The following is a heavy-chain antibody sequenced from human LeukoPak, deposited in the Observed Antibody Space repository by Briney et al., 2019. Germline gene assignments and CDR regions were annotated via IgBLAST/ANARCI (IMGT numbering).Heavy chain of an antibody. CDR2: IYYSGST. D-gene: IGHD5-18*01. J-gene: IGHJ4*02. V-gene: IGHV4-59*01. CDR3: ARDGGYSYGSPYYFDY. CDR1: GGSISSYY. Sequence: SETLSLTCTVSGGSISSYYWSWIRQPPGKGLEWIGYIYYSGSTNYNPSLKSRVTISVDTSKNQFSLKLSSVTAADTAVYYCARDGGYSYGSPYYFDYWGQGTLVTVSS.